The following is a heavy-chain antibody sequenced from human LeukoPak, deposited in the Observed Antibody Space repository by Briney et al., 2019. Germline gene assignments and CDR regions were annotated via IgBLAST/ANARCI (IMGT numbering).Heavy chain of an antibody. CDR3: ASGGYSGYEPDY. CDR2: VYYTGSA. Sequence: PSETLSLTCTVSGGSISSTSYHWAWIRQPPGKGLEWIATVYYTGSAYYNPSLKSRVTISVDTSKSQFSLKLGSVTTADTAVYYSASGGYSGYEPDYWGQGTLVTVSS. D-gene: IGHD5-12*01. V-gene: IGHV4-39*01. J-gene: IGHJ4*02. CDR1: GGSISSTSYH.